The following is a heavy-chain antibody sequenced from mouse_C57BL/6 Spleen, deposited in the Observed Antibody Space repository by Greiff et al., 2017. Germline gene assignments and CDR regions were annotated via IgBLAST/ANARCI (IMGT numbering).Heavy chain of an antibody. J-gene: IGHJ4*01. Sequence: VKLVESGAELVKPGASVKISCKASGYAFSSYWMNWVKQRPGKGLEWIGQIYPGDGDTNYNGKFKGKATLTADKSSSTAYMQLSSLTSEDSAVYFCAREGYYYGSTYAMDYWGQGTSVTVSS. D-gene: IGHD1-1*01. CDR1: GYAFSSYW. CDR3: AREGYYYGSTYAMDY. CDR2: IYPGDGDT. V-gene: IGHV1-80*01.